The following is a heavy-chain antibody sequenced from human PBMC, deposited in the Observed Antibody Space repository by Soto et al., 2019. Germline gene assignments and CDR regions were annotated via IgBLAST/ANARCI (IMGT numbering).Heavy chain of an antibody. V-gene: IGHV1-2*02. CDR3: ARSGAGGYYDFWSRYWAHDAFDI. Sequence: AASVKVSCKASGYTFTGYYMHWVRQAPGQGLEWMGWINPNSGGTNYAQKFQGRVTMTRDTSISTAYMELSRLRSDDTAVYYCARSGAGGYYDFWSRYWAHDAFDIWGQGTMVTVSS. J-gene: IGHJ3*02. CDR2: INPNSGGT. D-gene: IGHD3-3*01. CDR1: GYTFTGYY.